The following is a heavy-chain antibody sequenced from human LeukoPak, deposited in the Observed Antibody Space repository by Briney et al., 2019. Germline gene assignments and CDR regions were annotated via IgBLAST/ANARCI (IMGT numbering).Heavy chain of an antibody. J-gene: IGHJ4*02. D-gene: IGHD6-19*01. CDR1: RFIFSNYA. CDR2: ISAGAGST. CDR3: AKEGSSAWYGDPLDY. Sequence: GGSLRLSCAASRFIFSNYAMSWVRQAPGKGLEWVSAISAGAGSTYYADSVKGRFTISRDNSKNMLYLQMNSLRAEDTAVYYCAKEGSSAWYGDPLDYWGQGTLVTVSS. V-gene: IGHV3-23*01.